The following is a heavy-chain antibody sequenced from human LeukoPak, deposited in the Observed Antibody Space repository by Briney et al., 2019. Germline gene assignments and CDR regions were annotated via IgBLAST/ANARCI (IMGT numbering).Heavy chain of an antibody. V-gene: IGHV4-38-2*02. CDR3: ASLGTGGWFDP. CDR1: GCSLSSGYY. Sequence: SETLSLTCTVSGCSLSSGYYWGWIRQPPGKGLEWIGSIYHSGSTYYNPSLKSRVTISVDTSKNQFSLKLSSVTAADTAVYYCASLGTGGWFDPWGQGTLVTVSS. J-gene: IGHJ5*02. CDR2: IYHSGST. D-gene: IGHD1-26*01.